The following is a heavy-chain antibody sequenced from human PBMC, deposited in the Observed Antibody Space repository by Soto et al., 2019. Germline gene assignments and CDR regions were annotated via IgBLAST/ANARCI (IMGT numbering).Heavy chain of an antibody. V-gene: IGHV4-59*01. D-gene: IGHD2-8*01. CDR3: ARDIMGTNYYYYGMDV. Sequence: PSETLSLTCTLSGGSISSYYWSWIRQPPGKGLEWIGYIYYSGSTNYNPSLKSRVTISVDTSKNQFSLKLSSVTAADTAVYYCARDIMGTNYYYYGMDVWGQGTTVTVSS. J-gene: IGHJ6*02. CDR2: IYYSGST. CDR1: GGSISSYY.